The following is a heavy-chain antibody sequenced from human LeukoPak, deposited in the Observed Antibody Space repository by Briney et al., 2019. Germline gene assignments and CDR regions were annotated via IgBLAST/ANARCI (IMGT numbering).Heavy chain of an antibody. V-gene: IGHV4-34*01. J-gene: IGHJ4*02. Sequence: SDPLSLTCGLCGGSFRFCYWSWMRQPPGKGREWIGEINHSGSTKYNPSLKNRVTISVDTTKNQFSLKLSSVTAADTAVYYCARRSYYGSGSYYKLFISPFDYWGQGTLVTVSS. CDR2: INHSGST. CDR1: GGSFRFCY. D-gene: IGHD3-10*01. CDR3: ARRSYYGSGSYYKLFISPFDY.